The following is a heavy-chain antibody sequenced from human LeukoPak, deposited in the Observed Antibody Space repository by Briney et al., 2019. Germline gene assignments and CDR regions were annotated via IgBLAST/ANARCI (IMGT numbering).Heavy chain of an antibody. CDR1: GGSISSGSYY. J-gene: IGHJ4*02. V-gene: IGHV4-61*02. Sequence: SETLSLTCTVSGGSISSGSYYWSWIRQPAGKGLEWIGRIYTSGSTNYNPSLKSRVTISVDTSKNQFSLKLSSVTAADTAVYYCARAYCSGGSCSLFDYWGQGTLVTVSS. CDR3: ARAYCSGGSCSLFDY. CDR2: IYTSGST. D-gene: IGHD2-15*01.